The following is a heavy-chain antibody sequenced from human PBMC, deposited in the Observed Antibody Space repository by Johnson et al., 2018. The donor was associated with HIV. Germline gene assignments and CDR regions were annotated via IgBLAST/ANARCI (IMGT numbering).Heavy chain of an antibody. V-gene: IGHV3-30*04. CDR1: GFTFSSYA. CDR3: ARGRAVAGTSAFDI. J-gene: IGHJ3*02. Sequence: QVQLVESGGGVVQPGRSLRLSCAASGFTFSSYAMHWVRQAPGKGLEWVAVISYDGSNKYYADSVKGRFTISRDNSKNTLYLQMNSLRAEDTAVYYCARGRAVAGTSAFDIWGQGTMVTVSS. D-gene: IGHD6-19*01. CDR2: ISYDGSNK.